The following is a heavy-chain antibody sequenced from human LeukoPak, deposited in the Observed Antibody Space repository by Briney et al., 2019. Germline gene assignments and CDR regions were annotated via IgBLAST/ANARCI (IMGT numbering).Heavy chain of an antibody. D-gene: IGHD1-7*01. J-gene: IGHJ5*02. CDR1: GFTFSSYA. Sequence: GGSLRLSCAASGFTFSSYAMHWVRQAPGKGLEWVAVISYDGSNKYYADSVKGRFTISRDNSKNTLYLQMNSLRAEDTAVYYCATSNWFDPWGQGTLVTVSS. V-gene: IGHV3-30-3*01. CDR2: ISYDGSNK. CDR3: ATSNWFDP.